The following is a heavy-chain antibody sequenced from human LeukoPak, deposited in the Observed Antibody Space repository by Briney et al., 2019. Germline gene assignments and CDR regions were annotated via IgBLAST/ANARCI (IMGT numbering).Heavy chain of an antibody. CDR1: GFTFSNYA. CDR3: AKDRFDYVWGSYRYY. V-gene: IGHV3-23*01. D-gene: IGHD3-16*02. CDR2: ISGSGGST. Sequence: GGSLRLSCATSGFTFSNYAMSWVRQAPGKGLEWVSAISGSGGSTYYADSVKGRFTISRDNSKNTLYLQMNSLRAEDTAVYYCAKDRFDYVWGSYRYYWGQGTLVTVSS. J-gene: IGHJ4*02.